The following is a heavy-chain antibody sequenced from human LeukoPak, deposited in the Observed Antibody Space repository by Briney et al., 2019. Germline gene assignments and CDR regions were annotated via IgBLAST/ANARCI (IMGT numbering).Heavy chain of an antibody. Sequence: GGSLRLSCAASGFTFDDYAMHWVRQAPGKGLEWVSGISWNSGSIGYADSVKGRFTISRDNAKNSLYLQMNSLRAEDTAVYYCASDYYGSGTGPQHDYWGQGTLVTVSS. CDR1: GFTFDDYA. CDR2: ISWNSGSI. V-gene: IGHV3-9*01. D-gene: IGHD3-10*01. CDR3: ASDYYGSGTGPQHDY. J-gene: IGHJ4*02.